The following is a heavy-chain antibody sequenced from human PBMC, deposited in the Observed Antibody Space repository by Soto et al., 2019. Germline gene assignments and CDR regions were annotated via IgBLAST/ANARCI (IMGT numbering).Heavy chain of an antibody. CDR3: AHSLYDYVWGTNWFDP. J-gene: IGHJ5*02. Sequence: QITLKESGPTLVKPTQTLTLTCTFSGFSLSTSGVGVGWIRQPPGKALEWLALIYWDDDKRYSPSLKSRLTITKDTSKNQVVLTTPNMNPVDTATYYCAHSLYDYVWGTNWFDPWGQGTLVTVSS. V-gene: IGHV2-5*02. D-gene: IGHD3-16*01. CDR2: IYWDDDK. CDR1: GFSLSTSGVG.